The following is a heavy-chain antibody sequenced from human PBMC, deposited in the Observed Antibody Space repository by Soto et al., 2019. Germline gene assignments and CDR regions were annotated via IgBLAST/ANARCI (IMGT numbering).Heavy chain of an antibody. CDR2: IQHIGTT. Sequence: PSATLSLTCAVSGGSINSGGYSWSWIRQPPGKGLEWIGYIQHIGTTYYNPSLKSRVTISIDVSKNQFSLSLRSLTAADTAVYYCARSREFDYWSQGTLVTVSS. J-gene: IGHJ4*02. V-gene: IGHV4-30-2*01. CDR1: GGSINSGGYS. CDR3: ARSREFDY.